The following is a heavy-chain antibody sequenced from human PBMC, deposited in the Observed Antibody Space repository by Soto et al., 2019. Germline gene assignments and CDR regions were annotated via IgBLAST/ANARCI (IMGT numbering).Heavy chain of an antibody. J-gene: IGHJ4*02. CDR2: ISGSGGST. CDR3: ASVLRFLEWLLWELGY. D-gene: IGHD3-3*01. CDR1: GFTFSSYA. V-gene: IGHV3-23*01. Sequence: GGSLRLSCAASGFTFSSYAMSWVRQAPGKGLEWVSAISGSGGSTYYADSVKGRFTISRDNSKNTLYLQMNSLRAEDTAVYYCASVLRFLEWLLWELGYWGQGTLVTVSS.